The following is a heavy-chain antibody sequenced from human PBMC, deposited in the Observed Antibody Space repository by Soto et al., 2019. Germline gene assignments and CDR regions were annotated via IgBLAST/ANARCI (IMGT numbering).Heavy chain of an antibody. Sequence: EVQLVESGGGLIQPGRSLRLSCAVSGFTVSSSYMSWVRQAPGKGLQWLSILYSGGATYYTDSVKGRFTISRDNSKNTRDLQTNSLRGDDAAVYFCARVWGLEKAFDIWGQGTLVTVSS. CDR3: ARVWGLEKAFDI. CDR2: LYSGGAT. J-gene: IGHJ3*02. V-gene: IGHV3-53*01. CDR1: GFTVSSSY. D-gene: IGHD7-27*01.